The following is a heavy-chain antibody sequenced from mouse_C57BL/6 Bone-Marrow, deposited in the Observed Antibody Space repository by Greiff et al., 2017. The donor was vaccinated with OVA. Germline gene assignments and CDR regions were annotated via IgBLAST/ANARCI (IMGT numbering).Heavy chain of an antibody. CDR2: INPNNGGT. V-gene: IGHV1-18*01. Sequence: VQLKQSGPELVKPGASVKIPCKASGYTFTDYNMDWVKQSHGKSLEWIGDINPNNGGTIYNQKFKGKATLTVDKSSSTAYMELRSLTSEDTAVYYCARRAIDYGSSPFAYWGQGTLVTVSA. CDR3: ARRAIDYGSSPFAY. D-gene: IGHD1-1*01. CDR1: GYTFTDYN. J-gene: IGHJ3*01.